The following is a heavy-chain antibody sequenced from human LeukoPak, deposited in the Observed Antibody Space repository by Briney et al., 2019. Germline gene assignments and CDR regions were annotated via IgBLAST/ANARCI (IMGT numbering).Heavy chain of an antibody. J-gene: IGHJ5*02. V-gene: IGHV3-48*04. CDR3: VREWGSGLDP. Sequence: PGGSLRLSCAASGFTFSSYAMSWVRQAPGKGLEWVSYISSSSSTIYYADSVKGRFTISRDNAKNSLYLQMNSLRAEDTAVYYCVREWGSGLDPWGQGTLVTVSS. D-gene: IGHD6-25*01. CDR2: ISSSSSTI. CDR1: GFTFSSYA.